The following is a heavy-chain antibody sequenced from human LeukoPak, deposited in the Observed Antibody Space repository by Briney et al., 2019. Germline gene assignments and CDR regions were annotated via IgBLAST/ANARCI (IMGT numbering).Heavy chain of an antibody. V-gene: IGHV3-48*04. J-gene: IGHJ4*02. CDR2: ISFSNSTL. D-gene: IGHD5-12*01. Sequence: PGGSLRLSCAASGFNVSYYSMNWVRQAPGKGLEWVSYISFSNSTLYYADSVRGRFTIFRDNAKNSLSLQMNSLRAEDTAVYYCAGGGATSFDYWGQGILVTVSS. CDR1: GFNVSYYS. CDR3: AGGGATSFDY.